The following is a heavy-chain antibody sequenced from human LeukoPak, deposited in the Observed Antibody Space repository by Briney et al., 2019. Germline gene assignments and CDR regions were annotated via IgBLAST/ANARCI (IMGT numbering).Heavy chain of an antibody. CDR1: GGTFSSYA. CDR3: ARTGGVRFLEWLNGHFYYYYYGMDV. D-gene: IGHD3-3*01. CDR2: IIPIFGTA. J-gene: IGHJ6*02. Sequence: GASVKVSCKASGGTFSSYAISWVRQAPGQGLEWMGGIIPIFGTANYAQKFQGRVTITADESTSTAYMELSSLRSEDTAVYYCARTGGVRFLEWLNGHFYYYYYGMDVWGQGTTVTVSS. V-gene: IGHV1-69*13.